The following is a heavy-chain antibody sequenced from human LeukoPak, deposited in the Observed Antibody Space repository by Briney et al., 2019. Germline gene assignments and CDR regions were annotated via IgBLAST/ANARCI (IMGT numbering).Heavy chain of an antibody. J-gene: IGHJ6*03. CDR3: ARGRMVRGVLYMDV. D-gene: IGHD3-10*01. CDR2: IKQDGSEK. CDR1: GFTFSSYW. Sequence: GRSLRPSCAASGFTFSSYWMSWVRQAPGKGLEWVANIKQDGSEKYNVDSVKGRFTISRDNAKNSLYLQMNSLRAEDTTVYYCARGRMVRGVLYMDVWGKGTTVTVSS. V-gene: IGHV3-7*01.